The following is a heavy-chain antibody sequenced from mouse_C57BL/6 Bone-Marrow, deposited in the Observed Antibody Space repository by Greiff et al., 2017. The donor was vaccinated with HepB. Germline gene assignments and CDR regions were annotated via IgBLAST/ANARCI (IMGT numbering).Heavy chain of an antibody. J-gene: IGHJ3*01. CDR3: ARRASLLSWFAD. V-gene: IGHV1-50*01. Sequence: QVQLQQPGAEFVKPGASVKLSCKASGYTFTSYWMQWVKQRPGQGLEWIGEIDPSDSYINYNQKFKGKATFTVDTSSSTAYMQLSSLTSEDSAVYYGARRASLLSWFADWGQGTLVTVSA. CDR2: IDPSDSYI. CDR1: GYTFTSYW. D-gene: IGHD3-1*01.